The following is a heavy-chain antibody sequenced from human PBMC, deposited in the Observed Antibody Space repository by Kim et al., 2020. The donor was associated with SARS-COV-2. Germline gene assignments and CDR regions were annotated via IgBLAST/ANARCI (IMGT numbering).Heavy chain of an antibody. CDR2: IIPILGIA. CDR3: ARDEGGTDAFDI. Sequence: SVKVSCKASGGTFSSYAISWVRQAPGQGLEWMGRIIPILGIANYAQKFQGRVTITADKSTSTTYMELSSLRSEDTAVYYCARDEGGTDAFDIWGQGTMVTVSS. J-gene: IGHJ3*02. CDR1: GGTFSSYA. D-gene: IGHD1-1*01. V-gene: IGHV1-69*04.